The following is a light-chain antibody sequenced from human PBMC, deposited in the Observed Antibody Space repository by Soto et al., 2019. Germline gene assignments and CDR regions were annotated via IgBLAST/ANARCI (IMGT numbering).Light chain of an antibody. Sequence: EVVMTQSPATLSVSPGERATLSCRASESVSSNLAWYQQRPGQAPRLVIHGASPRATGIPARFHGRGSGTEFTLTISSLQSEDVAVYYCQQYNSWPPITLGQGTRLEI. CDR3: QQYNSWPPIT. J-gene: IGKJ5*01. CDR2: GAS. V-gene: IGKV3-15*01. CDR1: ESVSSN.